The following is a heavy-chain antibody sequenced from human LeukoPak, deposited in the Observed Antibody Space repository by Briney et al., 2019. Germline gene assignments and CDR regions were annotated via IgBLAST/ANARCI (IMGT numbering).Heavy chain of an antibody. CDR1: VGSINCGY. CDR3: AGGHYPLEY. CDR2: LYPSGRT. V-gene: IGHV4-59*01. J-gene: IGHJ4*02. Sequence: PSETLSLTCSVSVGSINCGYWSWIRQPPGKGLEWIGLLYPSGRTNYNPSLQSRVTISVDTSRSQFSLKLSSMTAADPAVYYCAGGHYPLEYWGQGTLVTVSS. D-gene: IGHD1-26*01.